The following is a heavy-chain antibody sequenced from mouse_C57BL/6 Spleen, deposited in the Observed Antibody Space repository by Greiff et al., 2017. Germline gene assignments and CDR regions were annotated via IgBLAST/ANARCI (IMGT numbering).Heavy chain of an antibody. Sequence: QVQLQQPGAELVMPGASVKLSCKASGYTFTSYWMHWVKQRPGQGLEWIGEIDPSDSYTNYNQKFKGKSTLTVDKSSSTAYMQLSSLTSEDSAVYYCARNYDYDRTAGFAYWGQGTLVTVSA. CDR2: IDPSDSYT. CDR1: GYTFTSYW. J-gene: IGHJ3*01. D-gene: IGHD2-4*01. V-gene: IGHV1-69*01. CDR3: ARNYDYDRTAGFAY.